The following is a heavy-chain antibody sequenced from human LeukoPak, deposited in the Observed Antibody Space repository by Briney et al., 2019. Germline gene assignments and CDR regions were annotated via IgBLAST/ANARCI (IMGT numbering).Heavy chain of an antibody. CDR2: IIPIFGTA. V-gene: IGHV1-69*01. CDR3: ARGVVPAAMMHAFDI. D-gene: IGHD2-2*01. Sequence: GASVKVSYKASGGTFSSYAISWVRQAPGQGLEWMGGIIPIFGTANYAQKFQGRVTITADESTSTAYMELSSLRSEDTAVYYCARGVVPAAMMHAFDIWGQGTMVTVSS. J-gene: IGHJ3*02. CDR1: GGTFSSYA.